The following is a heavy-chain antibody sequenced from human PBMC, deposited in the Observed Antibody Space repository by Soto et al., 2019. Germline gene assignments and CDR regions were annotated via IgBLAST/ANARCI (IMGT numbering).Heavy chain of an antibody. Sequence: QVQLVESGGGVVQPGRSLRLSCAASGFTFSSYGMHWVRQAPGKGLEWVAVIWYDGSNKYYADSVKGRFTISRDNSKNTLYLQMNSLRAEDTAVYYCARGSYLAAPSRFDPWGQRTLVTVSS. D-gene: IGHD2-15*01. CDR3: ARGSYLAAPSRFDP. CDR1: GFTFSSYG. CDR2: IWYDGSNK. J-gene: IGHJ5*02. V-gene: IGHV3-33*01.